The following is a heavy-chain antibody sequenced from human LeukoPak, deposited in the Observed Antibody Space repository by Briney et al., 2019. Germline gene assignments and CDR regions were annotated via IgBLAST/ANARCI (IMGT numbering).Heavy chain of an antibody. CDR3: ARYGFSSSWQGGWHAFDI. V-gene: IGHV1-46*01. D-gene: IGHD6-13*01. CDR1: GYTLTSYY. CDR2: INPTVGDT. Sequence: GASEKVSCTASGYTLTSYYMHWVRQAPGQGLEWRGIINPTVGDTIYAQKFQGRVTMTRDMSTSTVYMELSSLRSDDTAVYYCARYGFSSSWQGGWHAFDIWGQGTMVTVSS. J-gene: IGHJ3*02.